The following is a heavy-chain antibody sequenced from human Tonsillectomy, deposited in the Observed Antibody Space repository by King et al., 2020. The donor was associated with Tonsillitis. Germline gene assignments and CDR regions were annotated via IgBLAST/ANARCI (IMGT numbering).Heavy chain of an antibody. Sequence: EVQLVESGGGLVQPGRSLRLSCAASGFTFDDYAMHWVRQAPGKGLEWVSGISWNSGSIGYADSVKGRFTISRDNAKNSLYLQMNSLGAEDTALYYCAKGYDILTGYYPDGMDVWGQGTTVTVSS. D-gene: IGHD3-9*01. CDR3: AKGYDILTGYYPDGMDV. V-gene: IGHV3-9*01. CDR2: ISWNSGSI. J-gene: IGHJ6*02. CDR1: GFTFDDYA.